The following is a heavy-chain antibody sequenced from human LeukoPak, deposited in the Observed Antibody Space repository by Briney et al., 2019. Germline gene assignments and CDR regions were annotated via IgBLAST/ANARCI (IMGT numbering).Heavy chain of an antibody. CDR3: ARRAGPGSGWYVFDY. V-gene: IGHV4-34*01. Sequence: SETLSLTCAVYGGSFSGYYWSWIRQPPGKGLEWIGEINHSGSTNYNPSLKSRVTISVDTSKNQFSLKLSSVTAADTAVYYCARRAGPGSGWYVFDYWGQGTLVTVSS. CDR1: GGSFSGYY. J-gene: IGHJ4*02. CDR2: INHSGST. D-gene: IGHD6-19*01.